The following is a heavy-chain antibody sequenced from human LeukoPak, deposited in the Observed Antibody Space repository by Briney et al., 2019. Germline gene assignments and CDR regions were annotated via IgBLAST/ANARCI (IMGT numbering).Heavy chain of an antibody. CDR3: ARDYKGYDILTGYYSSAFDI. V-gene: IGHV4-59*12. CDR2: IYYSGST. J-gene: IGHJ3*02. Sequence: SETLSLTCTVSGGSISSYYWSWIRQPPGKGLEWIGYIYYSGSTNYNPSLKSRVTISVDTSKNQFSLKLSSVTAADTAVYYCARDYKGYDILTGYYSSAFDIWGQGTMVTVSS. D-gene: IGHD3-9*01. CDR1: GGSISSYY.